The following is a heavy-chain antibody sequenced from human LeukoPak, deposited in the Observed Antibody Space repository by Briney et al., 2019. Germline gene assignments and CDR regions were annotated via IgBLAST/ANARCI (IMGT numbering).Heavy chain of an antibody. V-gene: IGHV1-2*02. CDR2: INPNSGGT. Sequence: ASVTVSCKASGYTFTGYYMHWVRQAPGQGLEWMGWINPNSGGTNYAQKFQGRVTMTRDTSVSTAYMGLNRLRSDDTGVYYCARDTTMITYWFDPWGQGTLVTVSS. D-gene: IGHD5-18*01. J-gene: IGHJ5*02. CDR1: GYTFTGYY. CDR3: ARDTTMITYWFDP.